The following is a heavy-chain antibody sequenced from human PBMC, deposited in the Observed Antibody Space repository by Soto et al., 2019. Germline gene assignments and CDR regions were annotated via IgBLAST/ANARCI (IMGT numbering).Heavy chain of an antibody. CDR1: GGSISSGGYS. CDR2: IYHSGST. D-gene: IGHD3-9*01. V-gene: IGHV4-30-2*01. J-gene: IGHJ6*02. Sequence: SETLSLTCAVSGGSISSGGYSWSWIRQPPGKGLEWIGYIYHSGSTYYNPSLKSRVTISVDRSNNQFSLKLSSVTAADTAVYYCARVETIKYYYGMDVWGQGTTVTVSS. CDR3: ARVETIKYYYGMDV.